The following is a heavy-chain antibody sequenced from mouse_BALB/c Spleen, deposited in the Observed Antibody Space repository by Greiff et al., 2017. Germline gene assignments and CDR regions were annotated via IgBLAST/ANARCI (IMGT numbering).Heavy chain of an antibody. CDR1: GYSFTGYY. Sequence: EVQLQQSGPELVKPGASVKISCKASGYSFTGYYMHWVKQSHVKSLEWIGRINPYNGATSYNQNFKDKASLTVDKSSSTAYMELHSLTSEDSAVYYCARDGYPSYWYFDVWGAGTTVTVSS. V-gene: IGHV1-31*01. J-gene: IGHJ1*01. D-gene: IGHD2-3*01. CDR2: INPYNGAT. CDR3: ARDGYPSYWYFDV.